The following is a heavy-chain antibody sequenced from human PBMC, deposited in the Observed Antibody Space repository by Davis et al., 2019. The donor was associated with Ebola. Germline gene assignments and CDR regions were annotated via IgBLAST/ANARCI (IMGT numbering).Heavy chain of an antibody. J-gene: IGHJ2*01. Sequence: SETLSLTCTVSGGSISSYYWSWIRQPPGKGLEWIGYIYYSGSTNYNPSLKSRVTISVDTSKNQFSLKLSSVTAADTAVYYCARVTPTVGYWYFDLWGRGTLVTVSS. CDR3: ARVTPTVGYWYFDL. CDR1: GGSISSYY. D-gene: IGHD4-23*01. CDR2: IYYSGST. V-gene: IGHV4-59*01.